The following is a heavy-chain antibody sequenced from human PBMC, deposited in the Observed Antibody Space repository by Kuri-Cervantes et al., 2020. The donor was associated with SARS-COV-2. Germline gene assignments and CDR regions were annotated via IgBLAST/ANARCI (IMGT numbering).Heavy chain of an antibody. Sequence: GGSLRLSCATSGFTFSTYSMNWVRQAPGKGLEWVSYISGSSSRIYYADSVKGRFTISRDYAKNSLYLQMNSLRAEDTAVYYCARDFLLLAAQDYWGQGTLVTVSS. V-gene: IGHV3-48*01. CDR1: GFTFSTYS. CDR3: ARDFLLLAAQDY. D-gene: IGHD6-13*01. CDR2: ISGSSSRI. J-gene: IGHJ4*02.